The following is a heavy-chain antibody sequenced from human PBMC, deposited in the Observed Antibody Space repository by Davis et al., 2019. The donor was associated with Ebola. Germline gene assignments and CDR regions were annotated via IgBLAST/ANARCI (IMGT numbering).Heavy chain of an antibody. Sequence: PSETLSLTCAISGDSVSSNSAAWHWIRLSPSRGLEWLGRTYYRSEWYYDYAMSVKSRITVNPDTSKNRFSLQLNSVTPEDTAVYYCARAHRYSGFEYYYGMDVWGQGTTVTVSS. CDR1: GDSVSSNSAA. CDR2: TYYRSEWYY. D-gene: IGHD5-12*01. J-gene: IGHJ6*02. V-gene: IGHV6-1*01. CDR3: ARAHRYSGFEYYYGMDV.